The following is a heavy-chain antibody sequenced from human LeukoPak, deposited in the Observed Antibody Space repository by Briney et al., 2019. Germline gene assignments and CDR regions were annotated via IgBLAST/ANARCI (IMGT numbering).Heavy chain of an antibody. CDR3: AKVPLYYDSSGYLDY. CDR1: GFTFSTYW. D-gene: IGHD3-22*01. V-gene: IGHV3-30*02. J-gene: IGHJ4*02. Sequence: GGSLRLSCAASGFTFSTYWMSWVRQAPGKGLEWVAFIRYDGSNKYYADSVKGRFTISRDNSKNTLYLQMNSLRAEDTAVYYCAKVPLYYDSSGYLDYWGQGTLVTVSS. CDR2: IRYDGSNK.